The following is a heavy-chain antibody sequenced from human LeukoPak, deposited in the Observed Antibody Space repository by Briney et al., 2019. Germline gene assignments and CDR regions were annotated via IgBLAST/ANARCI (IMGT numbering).Heavy chain of an antibody. Sequence: GGSLRLSCAASGFTFSNAWMSWVRQAPGKGLEWVGRIKSKTDGGTTDYAAPVKGRFTISRDDSKNTLYLQMNSLRADDTAVYYCAKLDWGGSRYGYFDSWGQGTLVTVSS. V-gene: IGHV3-15*01. CDR3: AKLDWGGSRYGYFDS. D-gene: IGHD5-18*01. J-gene: IGHJ4*02. CDR1: GFTFSNAW. CDR2: IKSKTDGGTT.